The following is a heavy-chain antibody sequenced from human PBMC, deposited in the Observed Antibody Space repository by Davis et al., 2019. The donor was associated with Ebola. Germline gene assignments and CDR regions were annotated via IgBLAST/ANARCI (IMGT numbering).Heavy chain of an antibody. J-gene: IGHJ6*02. CDR3: ARDPSRLSSIASPDYYYGMDV. Sequence: GGSLRLSCAASGFTVSSNYMSWVRQAPGKGLEWVSVIYNGGSTYYADSVKGRFTISSDNSKNTLYLQMNSLRAEDTAVYYCARDPSRLSSIASPDYYYGMDVWGQGTTVTVSS. V-gene: IGHV3-53*05. CDR1: GFTVSSNY. CDR2: IYNGGST. D-gene: IGHD6-6*01.